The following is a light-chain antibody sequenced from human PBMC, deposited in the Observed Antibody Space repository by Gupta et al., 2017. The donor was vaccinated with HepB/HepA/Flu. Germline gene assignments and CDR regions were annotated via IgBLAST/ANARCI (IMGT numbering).Light chain of an antibody. V-gene: IGKV1-27*01. Sequence: DIQMSRSPSSLSPSVGDRVTITCRASQSITDYLGWYQQKPGKAPKLLIYGASILQSGVPSRFSGSGSGTEFTLTITSLQPEDFATYYCQKYNNSPGPFGEGTKVEIK. CDR1: QSITDY. J-gene: IGKJ4*02. CDR2: GAS. CDR3: QKYNNSPGP.